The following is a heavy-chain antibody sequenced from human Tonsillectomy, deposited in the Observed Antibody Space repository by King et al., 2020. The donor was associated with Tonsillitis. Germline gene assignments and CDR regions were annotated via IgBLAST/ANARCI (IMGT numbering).Heavy chain of an antibody. CDR1: GYTFTNYG. CDR3: ARGRRNTDGWDDRDWLDP. Sequence: QLVQSGAEVKKPGASVKVSCKASGYTFTNYGISWVRQAPGQGLEWMGWISAYNGNTNYVQKLQGRVTMTTDTSTSTAYMELRSLRSDDTAVYYCARGRRNTDGWDDRDWLDPWGQGTLVTVSS. J-gene: IGHJ5*02. V-gene: IGHV1-18*04. CDR2: ISAYNGNT. D-gene: IGHD3-10*01.